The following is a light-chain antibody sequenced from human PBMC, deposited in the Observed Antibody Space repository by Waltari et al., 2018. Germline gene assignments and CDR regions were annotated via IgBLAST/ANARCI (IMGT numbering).Light chain of an antibody. CDR2: DVS. J-gene: IGLJ2*01. Sequence: QSALTQPASVSGSPGQSITISCTGTSSDVGGYNYISWYQQHPGKAPKLWIYDVSNRPSGVSNRFSGSKSGNTASLTISGLQAEDEADYYCSSYTSSSTLGVVFGGGTKLTVL. V-gene: IGLV2-14*03. CDR1: SSDVGGYNY. CDR3: SSYTSSSTLGVV.